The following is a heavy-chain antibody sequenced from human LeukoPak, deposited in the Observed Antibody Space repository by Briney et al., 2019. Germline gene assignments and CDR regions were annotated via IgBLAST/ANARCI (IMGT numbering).Heavy chain of an antibody. V-gene: IGHV1-69*04. J-gene: IGHJ4*02. CDR1: GGTFSSYA. CDR3: ARGTRELDRY. D-gene: IGHD1-26*01. CDR2: IIPILGIA. Sequence: GASVKVSCKASGGTFSSYAISWVRQPPGQGLEWMGRIIPILGIANYAQKFQGRVTITADKSTSTAYMELSSLRSEDTAVYYCARGTRELDRYWGQGTLVTVSS.